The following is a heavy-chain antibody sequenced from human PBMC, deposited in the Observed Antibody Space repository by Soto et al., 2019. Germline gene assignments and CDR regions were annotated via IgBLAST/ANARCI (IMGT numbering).Heavy chain of an antibody. Sequence: VKVSCNASAYSFTSRDISWVRQTAGQGLEWTGWMQPSTGRTGYAQKFQGRVTMTRDTSINTAYMELTTLTSDDTAFYYCARGGRAGVDYWGQGTLVTVPS. J-gene: IGHJ4*02. CDR3: ARGGRAGVDY. CDR2: MQPSTGRT. CDR1: AYSFTSRD. V-gene: IGHV1-8*01. D-gene: IGHD1-26*01.